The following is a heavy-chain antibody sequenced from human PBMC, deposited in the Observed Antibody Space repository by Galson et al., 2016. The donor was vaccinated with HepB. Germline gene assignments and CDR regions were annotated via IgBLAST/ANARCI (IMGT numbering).Heavy chain of an antibody. D-gene: IGHD4-17*01. CDR2: IDWNGNQ. J-gene: IGHJ6*02. CDR1: GFPLSTSGMA. CDR3: PRYLRSHCYYVMDV. V-gene: IGHV2-70*01. Sequence: PALVKPTQTLTMTCTFSGFPLSTSGMAVSWIRQLPGKALEWLAVIDWNGNQFYSPSLTTRLTISKDTSNNQVVLTRTNMDPVDTATYFCPRYLRSHCYYVMDVWGQGTTVTVSS.